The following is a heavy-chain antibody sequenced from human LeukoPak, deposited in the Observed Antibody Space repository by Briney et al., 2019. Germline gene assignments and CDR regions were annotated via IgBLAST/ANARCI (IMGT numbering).Heavy chain of an antibody. CDR3: ARDGARGTYYYGMDV. CDR2: ISSSGSYI. D-gene: IGHD3-16*01. Sequence: GGSLRLSCAASGFTFSSYDMHWVRQAPGKGLEWVAVISSSGSYIYYADSVKGRFTISSDNSKNSLYLQMNRLRAEDTAVYYCARDGARGTYYYGMDVWGKGTTVTVSS. CDR1: GFTFSSYD. J-gene: IGHJ6*04. V-gene: IGHV3-21*01.